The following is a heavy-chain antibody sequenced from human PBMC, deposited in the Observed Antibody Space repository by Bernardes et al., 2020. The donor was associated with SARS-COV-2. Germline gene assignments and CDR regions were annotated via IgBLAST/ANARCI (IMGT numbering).Heavy chain of an antibody. V-gene: IGHV4-34*01. D-gene: IGHD6-6*01. J-gene: IGHJ5*02. Sequence: SETLSLTCAVYGGSFSGYYWSWIRQPPGKGLEWIGEINHSGSTNYNPSLKSRVTISVDTSKNQFSLKLSSVTAADTAVYYCARGLAARGSSFDPWGQGTLVTVSS. CDR3: ARGLAARGSSFDP. CDR2: INHSGST. CDR1: GGSFSGYY.